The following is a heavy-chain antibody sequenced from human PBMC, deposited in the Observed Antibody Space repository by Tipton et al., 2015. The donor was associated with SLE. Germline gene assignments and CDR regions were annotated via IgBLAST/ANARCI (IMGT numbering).Heavy chain of an antibody. J-gene: IGHJ5*02. Sequence: TLSLTCTVSGGSISSSSYYWGWIRQPPGKGLEWIGSIYYSGSAYYNPSLKSRVTISVDTSKNQFSLTLSSVTAADTAVYYCARGQDIVVVVAPGWFDPWGQGTLVTVSS. CDR1: GGSISSSSYY. CDR2: IYYSGSA. D-gene: IGHD2-15*01. CDR3: ARGQDIVVVVAPGWFDP. V-gene: IGHV4-39*07.